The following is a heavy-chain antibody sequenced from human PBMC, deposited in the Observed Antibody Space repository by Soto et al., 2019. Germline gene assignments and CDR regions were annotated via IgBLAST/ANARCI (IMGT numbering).Heavy chain of an antibody. J-gene: IGHJ4*02. D-gene: IGHD5-12*01. CDR3: AKDRSSGYALPLDS. Sequence: GGSLRLSCAASGFTFSNYAMSWFRQAPGKGLEWVSTITGSADSTHYAASLKGRFTISRDNSRNTLYLQMHSLRAEDTALYYCAKDRSSGYALPLDSWGQGTLVTVSS. V-gene: IGHV3-23*01. CDR2: ITGSADST. CDR1: GFTFSNYA.